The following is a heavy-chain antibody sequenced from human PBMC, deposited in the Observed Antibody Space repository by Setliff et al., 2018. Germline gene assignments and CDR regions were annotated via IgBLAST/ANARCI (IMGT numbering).Heavy chain of an antibody. V-gene: IGHV3-30*18. D-gene: IGHD5-12*01. CDR1: GFTFSSYG. CDR3: AKGGRRWLQFDAFDI. Sequence: GGSLRLSCAASGFTFSSYGMHWVRQAPGKGLEWVAVISYDGSNKYYADSVKGRFTISRDNSKNTLYLQMNSLRAEDMALYYCAKGGRRWLQFDAFDIWGQGTMVTVSS. J-gene: IGHJ3*02. CDR2: ISYDGSNK.